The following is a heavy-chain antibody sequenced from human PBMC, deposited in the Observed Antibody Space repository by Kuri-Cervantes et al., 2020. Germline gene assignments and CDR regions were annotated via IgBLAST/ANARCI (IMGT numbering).Heavy chain of an antibody. CDR1: GFTFGDNA. Sequence: GESLKISCTTSGFTFGDNAMSWVRQAPGKGLEWIGFIRSKTFGGTTEYAASVKGRFTISRDDSKSIAYLQMNSLKTEDTAVYYCTKDYDFWSGYYYYMDVWGKGTTVTDSS. CDR3: TKDYDFWSGYYYYMDV. CDR2: IRSKTFGGTT. D-gene: IGHD3-3*01. J-gene: IGHJ6*03. V-gene: IGHV3-49*04.